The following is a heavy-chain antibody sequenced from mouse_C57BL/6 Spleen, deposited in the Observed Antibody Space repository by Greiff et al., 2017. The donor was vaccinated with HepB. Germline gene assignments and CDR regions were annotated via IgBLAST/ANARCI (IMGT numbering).Heavy chain of an antibody. CDR3: ARRSITTVVAQLYYFDY. CDR2: ILPGSGST. V-gene: IGHV1-9*01. D-gene: IGHD1-1*01. CDR1: GYTFTGYW. J-gene: IGHJ2*01. Sequence: VHLVESGAELMKPGASVKLSCKATGYTFTGYWIEWVKQRPGHGLEWIGEILPGSGSTNYNEKFKGKATFTADTSSNTAYMQLSSLTTEDSAIYYCARRSITTVVAQLYYFDYWGQGTTLTVSS.